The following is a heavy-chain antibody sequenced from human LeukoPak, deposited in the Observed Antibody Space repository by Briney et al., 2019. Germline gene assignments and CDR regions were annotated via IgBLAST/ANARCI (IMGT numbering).Heavy chain of an antibody. CDR1: GFTFSTYS. D-gene: IGHD3-9*01. Sequence: GGSVRLSCAASGFTFSTYSMNWVRQAPGKGLEWVSSIGGSSRSIYHADSVKGRFTISRDNAKNSLFLQMNSLRAEDTAVYYCAREVDEGFDNWGQGTLVTVSS. J-gene: IGHJ4*02. CDR2: IGGSSRSI. V-gene: IGHV3-21*01. CDR3: AREVDEGFDN.